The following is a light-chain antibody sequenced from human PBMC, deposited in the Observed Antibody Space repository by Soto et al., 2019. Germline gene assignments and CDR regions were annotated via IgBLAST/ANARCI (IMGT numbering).Light chain of an antibody. CDR3: CSYTTSSTLV. CDR2: DVS. V-gene: IGLV2-14*01. J-gene: IGLJ2*01. CDR1: SSDVGGYNY. Sequence: QSVLTQPASVSGSPGQTIAISCTGTSSDVGGYNYVSWYQQHPGTAPKLMIYDVSARPSGVSNRFSGSKSGNTASLTISGLQADDEADYYCCSYTTSSTLVFGGGTK.